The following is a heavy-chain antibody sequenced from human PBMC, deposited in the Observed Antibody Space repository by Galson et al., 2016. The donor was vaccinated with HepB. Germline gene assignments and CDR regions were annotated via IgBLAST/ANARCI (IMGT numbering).Heavy chain of an antibody. J-gene: IGHJ4*02. CDR3: AKRHEYCPPVGCSVDY. D-gene: IGHD2/OR15-2a*01. CDR1: GYALRNYG. V-gene: IGHV3-30*18. Sequence: SLRLSCAASGYALRNYGMHWVRQAPGKGLEWVAADSMDGRRKFYADSVKGRFTISRDNSNNMLFLQMSSLRADDTAVHYCAKRHEYCPPVGCSVDYWGQGTLVSVSS. CDR2: DSMDGRRK.